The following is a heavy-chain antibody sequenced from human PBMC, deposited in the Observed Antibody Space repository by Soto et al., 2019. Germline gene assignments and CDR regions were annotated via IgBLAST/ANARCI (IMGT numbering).Heavy chain of an antibody. Sequence: ASVKVSCKASGYTFNTYGISWVRQAPGQGLVWMGWISTYNGKTYYAQNFQGRVTMTTDTSTSTAYMELSSLRSEDTAVYFCARGRGYSYVDAFDIWGQGTMVTVSS. V-gene: IGHV1-18*01. J-gene: IGHJ3*02. D-gene: IGHD5-18*01. CDR2: ISTYNGKT. CDR3: ARGRGYSYVDAFDI. CDR1: GYTFNTYG.